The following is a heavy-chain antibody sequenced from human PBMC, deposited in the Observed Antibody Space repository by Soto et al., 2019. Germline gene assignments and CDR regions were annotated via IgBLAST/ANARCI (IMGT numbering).Heavy chain of an antibody. CDR1: GFTFSSYA. CDR3: ARTADGWFSAFDI. Sequence: EVQLLESGGGLVQPGGSLRLSCAASGFTFSSYAMSWVRQAPGKGLEWVSAISGSGGTTYYADSVKGRCTFSRDNSKNTLYLQLNSLGAEDTAVYYCARTADGWFSAFDIWGQGTMVTVSS. V-gene: IGHV3-23*01. D-gene: IGHD6-19*01. J-gene: IGHJ3*02. CDR2: ISGSGGTT.